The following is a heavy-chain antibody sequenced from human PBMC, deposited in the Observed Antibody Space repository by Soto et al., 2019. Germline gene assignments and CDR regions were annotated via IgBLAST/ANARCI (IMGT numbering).Heavy chain of an antibody. CDR2: ISYDGSNK. CDR3: ATIYSGSFNWFDP. CDR1: GFTFSSYA. D-gene: IGHD1-26*01. J-gene: IGHJ5*02. Sequence: GSLRLSCAASGFTFSSYAMHWVRQAPGKGLEWVAVISYDGSNKYYADSVKGRFTISRDNSKNTLYLQMSSLRAEDTAVYYCATIYSGSFNWFDPWGQGTLVTVSS. V-gene: IGHV3-30-3*01.